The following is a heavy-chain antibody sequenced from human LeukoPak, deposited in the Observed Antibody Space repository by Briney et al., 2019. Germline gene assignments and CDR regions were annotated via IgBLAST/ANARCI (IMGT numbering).Heavy chain of an antibody. CDR2: IYVSGST. J-gene: IGHJ6*03. CDR1: GGSISSSTYY. Sequence: SETLFLTCTVSGGSISSSTYYWGWIRQPPGKGLEWIGSIYVSGSTYYNPSLKSRVTISVDTSKNQFSLKLSSVTAADTAVYYCARGERGYSGPRVFYYMDVWGKGTTVTVSS. V-gene: IGHV4-39*07. CDR3: ARGERGYSGPRVFYYMDV. D-gene: IGHD5-12*01.